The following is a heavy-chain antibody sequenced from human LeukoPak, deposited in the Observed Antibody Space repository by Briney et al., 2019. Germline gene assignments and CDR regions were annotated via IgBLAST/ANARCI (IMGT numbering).Heavy chain of an antibody. CDR1: GGSISSGGYS. CDR3: ARVSPVAKSVWYFDL. CDR2: IYHSGST. V-gene: IGHV4-30-2*01. D-gene: IGHD2-21*01. J-gene: IGHJ2*01. Sequence: SETLSLTCAVSGGSISSGGYSWSWTRQPPGKGLEWIGYIYHSGSTYYNPSLKSRVTISVDRSKNQFSLKLSSVTAADTAVYYCARVSPVAKSVWYFDLWGRGTLVTVSS.